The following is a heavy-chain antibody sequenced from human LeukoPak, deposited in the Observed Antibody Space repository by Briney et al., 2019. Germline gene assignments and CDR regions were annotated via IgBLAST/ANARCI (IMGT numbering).Heavy chain of an antibody. CDR3: ARGDYYGSGSYPYYFDY. V-gene: IGHV4-59*07. Sequence: SDTLSLTCTVSGGSISNYYWIWLRQPPGKGLEGIGYIYYSGSTSYNSSLKSRVIISSDPSRNELSLKLSSVTAADTAVYYCARGDYYGSGSYPYYFDYWGQGTLVTASS. D-gene: IGHD3-10*01. J-gene: IGHJ4*02. CDR2: IYYSGST. CDR1: GGSISNYY.